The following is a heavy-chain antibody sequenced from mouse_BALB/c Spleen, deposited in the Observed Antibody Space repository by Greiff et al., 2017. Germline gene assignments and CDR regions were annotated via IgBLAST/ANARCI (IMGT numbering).Heavy chain of an antibody. D-gene: IGHD2-2*01. J-gene: IGHJ2*01. CDR3: TRSGWLPFDY. V-gene: IGHV1-69*02. Sequence: VQLQQPGAELVRPGASVKLSCKASGYTFTSYWINWVKQRPGQGLEWIGNIYPSDSYTNYNQKFKDKATLTVDKSSSTAYMQLSSPTSEDSAVYYCTRSGWLPFDYWGQGTTLTVSS. CDR2: IYPSDSYT. CDR1: GYTFTSYW.